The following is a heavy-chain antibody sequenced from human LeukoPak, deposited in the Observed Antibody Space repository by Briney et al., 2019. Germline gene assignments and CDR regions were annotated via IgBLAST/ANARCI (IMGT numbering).Heavy chain of an antibody. CDR1: GYRFNSYH. J-gene: IGHJ6*02. D-gene: IGHD3-10*01. CDR2: KFSHDGST. Sequence: ASVNVSCKTSGYRFNSYHVHWVRQAPGQGLEWMGVKFSHDGSTSTAQKFKGRVTLTRDTSTSTVGMELSSLRSEDTAVYYCARDSGNFHYDMDVWGQGTTVIVSS. CDR3: ARDSGNFHYDMDV. V-gene: IGHV1-46*02.